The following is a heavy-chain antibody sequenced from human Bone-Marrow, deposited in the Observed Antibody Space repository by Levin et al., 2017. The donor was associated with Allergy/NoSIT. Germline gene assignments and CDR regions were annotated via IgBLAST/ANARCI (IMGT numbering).Heavy chain of an antibody. CDR2: LYSDGPT. CDR1: GFTISSNY. V-gene: IGHV3-53*01. CDR3: VRGVVAGTRYFAL. J-gene: IGHJ2*01. Sequence: PGGSLRLSCAASGFTISSNYMSWVRQAPGKGLEWVSVLYSDGPTYYADSVKGRFTISRDNSKNNLFLQMNTLTVEDTAVYYCVRGVVAGTRYFALWGRGTLVTVSS. D-gene: IGHD6-19*01.